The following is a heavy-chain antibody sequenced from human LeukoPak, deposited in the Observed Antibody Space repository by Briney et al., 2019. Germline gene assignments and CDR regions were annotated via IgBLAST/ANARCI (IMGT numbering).Heavy chain of an antibody. D-gene: IGHD6-19*01. CDR2: ISYDGSNK. V-gene: IGHV3-30*18. CDR3: AKDRYVAGKSPPDY. Sequence: GGSLRLSCAASGFTFSSYGMHWVRQALGKGLEWVAVISYDGSNKYYADSVKGRFTISRDSSKNTLYLQMNSLRAEDTAVYYCAKDRYVAGKSPPDYWGQGTLVTVSS. J-gene: IGHJ4*02. CDR1: GFTFSSYG.